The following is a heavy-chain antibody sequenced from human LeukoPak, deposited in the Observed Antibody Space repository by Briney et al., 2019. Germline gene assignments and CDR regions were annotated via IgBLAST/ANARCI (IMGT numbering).Heavy chain of an antibody. J-gene: IGHJ6*03. CDR3: ARDNRVARPFYLSYYYYYMDV. Sequence: ASVKVSCKASGYTFTSYYMHWVRQAPGQGLEWMGIINPSGGSTSYAQKFQGRVTMTRDMSTSTVYMELSSLRSEDTAVYYCARDNRVARPFYLSYYYYYMDVWGKGTTVTVSS. D-gene: IGHD6-6*01. CDR2: INPSGGST. CDR1: GYTFTSYY. V-gene: IGHV1-46*01.